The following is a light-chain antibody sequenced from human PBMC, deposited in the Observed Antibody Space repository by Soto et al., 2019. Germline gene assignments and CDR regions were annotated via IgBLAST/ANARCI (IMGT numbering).Light chain of an antibody. CDR1: QTIAIY. CDR2: EAS. J-gene: IGKJ1*01. Sequence: DIQMTQSPSSLSASVGDTVTITCRASQTIAIYLNWYQQKPGKAPNLLIYEASSLQSGVPSRFTGRGSGTDFSLTISCLQSEDFATYYCQQYYSFPWTFGQGTKVEIK. CDR3: QQYYSFPWT. V-gene: IGKV1-39*01.